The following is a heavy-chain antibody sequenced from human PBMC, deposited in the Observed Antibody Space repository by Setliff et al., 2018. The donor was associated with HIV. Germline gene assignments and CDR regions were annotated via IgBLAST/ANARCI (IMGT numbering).Heavy chain of an antibody. CDR3: ASTYYYDSLHFHH. J-gene: IGHJ1*01. CDR2: VDYTGST. V-gene: IGHV4-39*07. Sequence: PSETLSLTCTVFGGSISTSYYYWGWVRQPPGKGLEWVGNVDYTGSTYYNTSLKSRVNISVDTSKNQFSLRLNSVTAADTSVYYCASTYYYDSLHFHHWGQGTLVTVSS. D-gene: IGHD3-22*01. CDR1: GGSISTSYYY.